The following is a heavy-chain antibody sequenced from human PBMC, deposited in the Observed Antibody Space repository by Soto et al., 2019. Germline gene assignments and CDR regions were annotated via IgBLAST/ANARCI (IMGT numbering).Heavy chain of an antibody. CDR2: ISSSGSTI. V-gene: IGHV3-48*03. D-gene: IGHD2-2*02. J-gene: IGHJ6*02. CDR1: GFTFSSYE. Sequence: LRLSCAASGFTFSSYEMNWVRQAPGKGLEWVSYISSSGSTIYYADSVKGRFTISRDNAKNSLYLQMNSLRAEDTAVYYCARMKEIPYYYGMDVWGQGTTVTVSS. CDR3: ARMKEIPYYYGMDV.